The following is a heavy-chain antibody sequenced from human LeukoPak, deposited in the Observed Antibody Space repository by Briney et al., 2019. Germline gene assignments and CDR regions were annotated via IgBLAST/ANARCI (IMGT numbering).Heavy chain of an antibody. CDR2: INHDGSEK. V-gene: IGHV3-7*01. CDR3: GRRGSLSDY. Sequence: GGSLRLSCAASGFSFSDYWMSWVRQAPGKGLEWVANINHDGSEKHYVDSVKGRFTISRDNAKNSLSLQMTSLRDVGTALYYCGRRGSLSDYWGQGSLVSVSS. D-gene: IGHD3-10*01. J-gene: IGHJ4*02. CDR1: GFSFSDYW.